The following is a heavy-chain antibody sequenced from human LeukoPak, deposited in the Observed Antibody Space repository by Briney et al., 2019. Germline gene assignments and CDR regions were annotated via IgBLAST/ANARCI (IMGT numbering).Heavy chain of an antibody. CDR2: IYYSGST. J-gene: IGHJ4*02. Sequence: PSETLSLTCTVSGGSISSSSYYWGWIRQPPGKGLEWIGSIYYSGSTYFNPSLKSRVTISVDTSKNQFSLKLTSVTAADTAVYYCARRLAGTEDYWGQGTLVTVSS. D-gene: IGHD6-13*01. V-gene: IGHV4-39*01. CDR3: ARRLAGTEDY. CDR1: GGSISSSSYY.